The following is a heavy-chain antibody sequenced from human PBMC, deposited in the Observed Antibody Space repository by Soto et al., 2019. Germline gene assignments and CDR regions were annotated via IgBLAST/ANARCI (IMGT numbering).Heavy chain of an antibody. D-gene: IGHD3-22*01. CDR2: IIPILGIA. CDR3: ARDGSYYDSSGYYSEYGMDV. CDR1: GGTFSSYT. V-gene: IGHV1-69*08. Sequence: QVQLVQSGAEVKKPGSSVKVSCKASGGTFSSYTISWVRQAPGQGLEWMGRIIPILGIANYAQKFQGRVTITADKSTRTAYMELSSLRSEDTAVYYCARDGSYYDSSGYYSEYGMDVWGQGTTVTVSS. J-gene: IGHJ6*02.